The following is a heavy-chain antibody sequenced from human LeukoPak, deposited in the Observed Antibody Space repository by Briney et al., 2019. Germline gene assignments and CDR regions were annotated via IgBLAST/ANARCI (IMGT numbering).Heavy chain of an antibody. Sequence: ASVKVSCKASGYTFTSYYMHWVRQAPGQGLEWMGIINPSGGSTSYAQKFQGRVTMTRDMSTSTAYMELSSLRSEDTAVYYCATDPTYSYGMNVWGQGTTVTVSS. CDR1: GYTFTSYY. J-gene: IGHJ6*02. CDR2: INPSGGST. CDR3: ATDPTYSYGMNV. V-gene: IGHV1-46*01.